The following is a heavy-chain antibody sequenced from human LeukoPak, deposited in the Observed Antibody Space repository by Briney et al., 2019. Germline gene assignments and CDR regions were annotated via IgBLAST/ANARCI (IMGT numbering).Heavy chain of an antibody. CDR1: GFTFKNYV. J-gene: IGHJ4*02. CDR3: AKDLGWELPAEAY. D-gene: IGHD1-26*01. Sequence: GGSLRLSCVASGFTFKNYVMNRVRQAPGKGLEWLATIYGSGVSISYADSVKGRFTISRDNSNNTLYLQMNSLRAGDTAMYYCAKDLGWELPAEAYWGQGILVTVSS. CDR2: IYGSGVSI. V-gene: IGHV3-23*01.